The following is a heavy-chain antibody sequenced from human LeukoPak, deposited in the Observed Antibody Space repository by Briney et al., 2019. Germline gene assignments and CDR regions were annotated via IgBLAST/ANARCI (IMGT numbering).Heavy chain of an antibody. CDR1: GFTFTNHE. J-gene: IGHJ4*02. D-gene: IGHD5-12*01. CDR3: VRDRDIAYLRADF. CDR2: ITTSGSTI. Sequence: PGGSLRLSCVASGFTFTNHEMNWARQAPGKGLEWVSYITTSGSTIYYADSVKGRFTISRDNAKNSLYLQMNSLRAEDTAVYYCVRDRDIAYLRADFWGQGTLVTVSS. V-gene: IGHV3-48*03.